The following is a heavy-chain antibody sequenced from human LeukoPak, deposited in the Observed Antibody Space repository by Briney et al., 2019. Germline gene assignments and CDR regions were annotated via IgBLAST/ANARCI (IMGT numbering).Heavy chain of an antibody. Sequence: GAAFKVYCRASGYTFTGYYMHCVRQAPGQGLEWMGWINPNSGRTNYAQKFQGRVTMTGDTFISTAYMELSRLRSDDTAVYYCARDERYDSSGYPFDYWGQGTLVTVSS. CDR1: GYTFTGYY. V-gene: IGHV1-2*02. CDR3: ARDERYDSSGYPFDY. J-gene: IGHJ4*02. D-gene: IGHD3-22*01. CDR2: INPNSGRT.